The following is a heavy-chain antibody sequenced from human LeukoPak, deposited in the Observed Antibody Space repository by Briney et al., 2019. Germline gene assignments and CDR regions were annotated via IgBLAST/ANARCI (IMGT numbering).Heavy chain of an antibody. CDR1: GFTFTGFT. J-gene: IGHJ4*02. CDR3: AKDHGVAVTGMYY. V-gene: IGHV3-23*01. D-gene: IGHD6-19*01. CDR2: ISGTGGNT. Sequence: GGSLRLSCAASGFTFTGFTMSWVRQTPGKGLEWVSSISGTGGNTYYADSVKGRFTISRDNSRNTLYLQMNSLRAEDTAVYYCAKDHGVAVTGMYYWGQGTLVTVSS.